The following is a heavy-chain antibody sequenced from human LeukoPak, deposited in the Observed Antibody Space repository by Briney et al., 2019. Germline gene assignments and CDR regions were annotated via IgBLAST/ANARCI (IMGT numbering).Heavy chain of an antibody. J-gene: IGHJ4*02. D-gene: IGHD3/OR15-3a*01. CDR3: TTGVIFSYRRGYFDY. CDR1: GYTLTEIS. CDR2: LDREDAET. V-gene: IGHV1-24*01. Sequence: AAVKVSCKVSGYTLTEISLHWVRQAPGKGLEWMAGLDREDAETISAQKFQGRVTMTEDTSTDTAYMELSSLRSEDTAVYYCTTGVIFSYRRGYFDYWGQGTLVTVSA.